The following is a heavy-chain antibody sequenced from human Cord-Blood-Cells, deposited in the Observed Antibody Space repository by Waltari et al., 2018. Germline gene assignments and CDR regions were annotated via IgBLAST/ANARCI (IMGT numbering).Heavy chain of an antibody. CDR2: IKQDGSEK. CDR1: GFTFSSYW. J-gene: IGHJ3*02. CDR3: ARSSYAFDI. V-gene: IGHV3-7*01. D-gene: IGHD6-13*01. Sequence: EVQLVESGGGLVQPGGSRRLSCAASGFTFSSYWLGWVRQAPGKGLEWVANIKQDGSEKYYVDSVKGRFTISRDNAKNSLYLQMNSLRAEDTAVYYCARSSYAFDIWGQGTMVTVSS.